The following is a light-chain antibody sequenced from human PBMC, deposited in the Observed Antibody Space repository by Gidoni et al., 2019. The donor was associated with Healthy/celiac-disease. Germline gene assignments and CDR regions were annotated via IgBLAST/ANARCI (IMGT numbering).Light chain of an antibody. Sequence: SYELTQTPSVSVSPGQTAKSTCSGDALPKQYAYWYQQKPGQAPVLVIYKDSERPSGNPERFSGSSSGTTVTLTISGVQAEDEADYYCQSADSSGTYVVFGGGTKLTVL. V-gene: IGLV3-25*02. CDR1: ALPKQY. CDR2: KDS. J-gene: IGLJ2*01. CDR3: QSADSSGTYVV.